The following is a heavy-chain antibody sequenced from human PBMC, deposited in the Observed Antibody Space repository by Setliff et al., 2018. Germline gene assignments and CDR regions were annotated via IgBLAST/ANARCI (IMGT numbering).Heavy chain of an antibody. CDR3: TRGQRARSY. CDR2: ISAYNGNT. V-gene: IGHV1-18*01. Sequence: GASVKVSCKASGYTFTRYAISWVRQAPGQGPEWMGWISAYNGNTNYALKLQDRVIMTADTSTNTVYLDLRSLRSDDSAMYYCTRGQRARSYWGQGTLVTVSS. J-gene: IGHJ4*02. CDR1: GYTFTRYA.